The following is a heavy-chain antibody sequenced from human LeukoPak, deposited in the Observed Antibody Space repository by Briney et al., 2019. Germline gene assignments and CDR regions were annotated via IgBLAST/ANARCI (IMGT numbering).Heavy chain of an antibody. CDR1: GFSLSGHW. CDR2: ISYDGSNK. J-gene: IGHJ4*02. V-gene: IGHV3-30*18. D-gene: IGHD3-3*01. Sequence: GGSLRLSCATSGFSLSGHWMNWVRQPQGKGLEWVAIISYDGSNKYYADSVKGRFTISRDNSKNTLFLQMNSLRAEDTAVYYCAKSVVYYDFWSLPNDYWGQGTLVTVSS. CDR3: AKSVVYYDFWSLPNDY.